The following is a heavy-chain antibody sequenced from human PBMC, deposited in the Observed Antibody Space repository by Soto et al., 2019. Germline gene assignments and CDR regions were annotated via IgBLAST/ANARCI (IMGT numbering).Heavy chain of an antibody. CDR2: IIPIFGTA. D-gene: IGHD2-2*01. Sequence: ASVKVSCKASGGTFSIYAFSWVRQAPGQGLEWTGGIIPIFGTANYAQKLQGRVTITADKSTNTAYMELSSLRSEDTAVYYCARGLPARKGAEDYYYAMDVWGQGTTVTVSS. CDR1: GGTFSIYA. V-gene: IGHV1-69*06. J-gene: IGHJ6*02. CDR3: ARGLPARKGAEDYYYAMDV.